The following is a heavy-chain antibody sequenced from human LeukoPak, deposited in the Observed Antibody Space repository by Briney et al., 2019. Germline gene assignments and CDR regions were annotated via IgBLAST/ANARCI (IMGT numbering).Heavy chain of an antibody. CDR2: IYYSGST. Sequence: NPSETLSLTCTVSGGSISSYYWSWIRQPPGKGLEWIGYIYYSGSTNHNPSLKSRVTISVDTSKNQFSLKLSSVTAADTAVYYCARRDDIWGQGTMVTVSS. V-gene: IGHV4-59*08. J-gene: IGHJ3*02. CDR1: GGSISSYY. CDR3: ARRDDI.